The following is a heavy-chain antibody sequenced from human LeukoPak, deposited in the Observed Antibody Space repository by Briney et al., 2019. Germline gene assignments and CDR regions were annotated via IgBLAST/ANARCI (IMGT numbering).Heavy chain of an antibody. CDR2: INHSGST. V-gene: IGHV4-34*01. CDR3: ARSQYYDFWSGYYLSRSSWFDP. CDR1: GGSFSGYY. Sequence: SETLSLTCAVYGGSFSGYYWSWIRQPPGKGLEWIGEINHSGSTNYNPSLKSRVTISVDTSKNQFSLKLSSVTAADTAVYYCARSQYYDFWSGYYLSRSSWFDPWGQGTLVTVSS. J-gene: IGHJ5*02. D-gene: IGHD3-3*01.